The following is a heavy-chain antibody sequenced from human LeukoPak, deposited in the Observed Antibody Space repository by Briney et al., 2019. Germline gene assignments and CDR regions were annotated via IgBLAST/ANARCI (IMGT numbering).Heavy chain of an antibody. Sequence: GGSLRLSCAASGFTFSSYEMNWVRQAPGKGLEWVSYISSSGSTIYYADSVKGRFSISRDNAKNSLYLQMNSLRAEDTAVYYCARAYYDILTGPKSPTWGQGTLVTVSS. D-gene: IGHD3-9*01. CDR2: ISSSGSTI. J-gene: IGHJ5*02. CDR1: GFTFSSYE. CDR3: ARAYYDILTGPKSPT. V-gene: IGHV3-48*03.